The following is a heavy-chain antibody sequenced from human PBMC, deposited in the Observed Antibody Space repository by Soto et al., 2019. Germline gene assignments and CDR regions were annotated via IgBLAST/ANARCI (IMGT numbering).Heavy chain of an antibody. CDR2: VFFSGST. CDR1: GGSISSYY. V-gene: IGHV4-59*01. D-gene: IGHD4-17*01. Sequence: SETLSLTCTVSGGSISSYYWSWIRQPPGKGLEWIGYVFFSGSTNYNPSLKSRVTISVDTSKNQFSLKLSSVTAADTAVYYCANYPTTVTSDYWGQGTLVTVSS. J-gene: IGHJ4*02. CDR3: ANYPTTVTSDY.